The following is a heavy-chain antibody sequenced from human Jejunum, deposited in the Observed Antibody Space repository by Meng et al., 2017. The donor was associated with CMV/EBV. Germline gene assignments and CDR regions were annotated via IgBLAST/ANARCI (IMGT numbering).Heavy chain of an antibody. J-gene: IGHJ5*02. V-gene: IGHV4-39*07. D-gene: IGHD1-1*01. Sequence: LQLQESGPGLVKPSETLSLPCTVSGGSISSSNYYWDWIRQPPGKGLEWIGTIHYSGNIYYNLSLKSRITISVDTSKNQFSLKLTSVTAADTAVYYCVRETTGTTSGGWFDPWGQGTLVTVSS. CDR2: IHYSGNI. CDR3: VRETTGTTSGGWFDP. CDR1: GGSISSSNYY.